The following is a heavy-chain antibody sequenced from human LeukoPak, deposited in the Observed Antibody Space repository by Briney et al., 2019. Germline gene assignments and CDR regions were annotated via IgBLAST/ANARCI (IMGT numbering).Heavy chain of an antibody. D-gene: IGHD6-13*01. Sequence: SETLSLTCTVSGGSISSYYWSWIRQPPGKGLEWIGYIYYSGSTNYNPSLKSRVTISVDTSKNQFSLKLSSVTAADTAVYYCARVEEQQLVLYWGQGTLVTVSS. V-gene: IGHV4-59*01. CDR3: ARVEEQQLVLY. CDR2: IYYSGST. J-gene: IGHJ4*02. CDR1: GGSISSYY.